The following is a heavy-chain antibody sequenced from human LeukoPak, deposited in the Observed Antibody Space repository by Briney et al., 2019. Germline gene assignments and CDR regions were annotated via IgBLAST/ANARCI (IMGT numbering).Heavy chain of an antibody. CDR3: ARVPYDSSGYYPDY. CDR1: GGSISSSNYY. CDR2: IYYSGST. V-gene: IGHV4-39*07. J-gene: IGHJ4*02. Sequence: SETLSLTCTVSGGSISSSNYYWGWIRQPPGKGLEWIGSIYYSGSTYYNPSLKSRVTISVDTSKNHFSLKLSSVTAADTAVYYCARVPYDSSGYYPDYWGQGTLVTVSS. D-gene: IGHD3-22*01.